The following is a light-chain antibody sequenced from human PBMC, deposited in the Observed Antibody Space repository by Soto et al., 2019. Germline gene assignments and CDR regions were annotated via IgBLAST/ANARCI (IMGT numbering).Light chain of an antibody. CDR3: QQYYNWPRT. CDR2: GAS. V-gene: IGKV3-15*01. Sequence: EIVMTQSPATLSVAPGERATLSCRASQTIGSNGAWYQQKPGQAPRLLTYGASTRATGIPARFSGSGSGTEFTLTISSLQPEDFAVYYCQQYYNWPRTFGQGTKVDIK. CDR1: QTIGSN. J-gene: IGKJ1*01.